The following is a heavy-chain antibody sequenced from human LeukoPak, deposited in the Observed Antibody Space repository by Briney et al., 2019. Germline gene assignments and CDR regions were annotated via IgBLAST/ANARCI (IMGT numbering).Heavy chain of an antibody. Sequence: SVKVSCKASGGTFSSYAISWVRQAPGQGLEWMGGITPIFGTANYAQKFQGRVTITADESTSTAYMELSSLRSEDTAVYYCARGNLEWLLESNWFDPWGQGTLVTVSS. D-gene: IGHD3-3*01. CDR3: ARGNLEWLLESNWFDP. J-gene: IGHJ5*02. CDR1: GGTFSSYA. V-gene: IGHV1-69*01. CDR2: ITPIFGTA.